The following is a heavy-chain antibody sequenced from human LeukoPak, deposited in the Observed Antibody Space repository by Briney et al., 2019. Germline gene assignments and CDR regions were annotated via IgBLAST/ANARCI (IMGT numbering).Heavy chain of an antibody. CDR2: IYYSGST. V-gene: IGHV4-59*08. D-gene: IGHD1-26*01. CDR3: ARLGWELLSWFDP. Sequence: SETLSLTCTVSGGSISSYYWSWIRQPPGKGLEWIGYIYYSGSTNYNPSLKSRVTISVDTSKNQFSLKLSSVTAADTAVYYCARLGWELLSWFDPWGQGTLVTDSS. J-gene: IGHJ5*02. CDR1: GGSISSYY.